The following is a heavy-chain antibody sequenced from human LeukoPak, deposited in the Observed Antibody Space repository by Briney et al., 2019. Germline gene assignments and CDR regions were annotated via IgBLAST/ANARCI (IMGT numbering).Heavy chain of an antibody. CDR2: ISAYNGNT. D-gene: IGHD6-13*01. V-gene: IGHV1-18*01. Sequence: ASVKVSCKASGYTFTSYGISWVRQAPGQGLEWMGWISAYNGNTNYAQKLQGRVTMTTDTSTSTAYMELRSLRSDDTAVYYRARVSAAAGRHYYYGMDVWGQGTTVTVSS. CDR3: ARVSAAAGRHYYYGMDV. CDR1: GYTFTSYG. J-gene: IGHJ6*02.